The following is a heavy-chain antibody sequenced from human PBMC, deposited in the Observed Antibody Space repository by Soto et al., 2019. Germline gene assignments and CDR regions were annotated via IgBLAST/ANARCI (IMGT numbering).Heavy chain of an antibody. D-gene: IGHD4-17*01. J-gene: IGHJ6*02. CDR2: ISGSGGST. Sequence: GGSLRRSCAASGFTFSSYAMSWGRQAPGKGREWGSAISGSGGSTYYADSVKGRFTISRDNSKNTLYLQMNSLRAEDTAVYYCAKDSTVTTFGDYYYGMDVWGQGTTVTVSS. CDR3: AKDSTVTTFGDYYYGMDV. CDR1: GFTFSSYA. V-gene: IGHV3-23*01.